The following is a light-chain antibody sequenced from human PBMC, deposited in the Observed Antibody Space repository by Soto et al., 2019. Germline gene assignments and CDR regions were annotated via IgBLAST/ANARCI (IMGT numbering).Light chain of an antibody. CDR1: QRISSW. Sequence: DIQMTQSPSTLSASVGDRVTITCRASQRISSWLAWYQQKPGKAPKLLIYDASSLESGVPSRFSGSGSGTEFTLTISSLQPDDFATYYCQQYNSPIFTFGPGPKLDIK. V-gene: IGKV1-5*01. J-gene: IGKJ3*01. CDR2: DAS. CDR3: QQYNSPIFT.